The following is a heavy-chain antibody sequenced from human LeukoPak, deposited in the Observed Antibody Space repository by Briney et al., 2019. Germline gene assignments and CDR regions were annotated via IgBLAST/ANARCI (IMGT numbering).Heavy chain of an antibody. D-gene: IGHD2-21*02. V-gene: IGHV1-46*01. CDR2: INPSGGST. CDR1: GYTFTSYY. J-gene: IGHJ5*02. CDR3: AREGYCGGDRYRGNWFDP. Sequence: ASVKVSCKASGYTFTSYYMHWVRQAPGQGLEWMGIINPSGGSTSYAQKFQGRVTMTRDTSTSTVYMELSSLRSEDTAVYYCAREGYCGGDRYRGNWFDPWGQGTLVTVSS.